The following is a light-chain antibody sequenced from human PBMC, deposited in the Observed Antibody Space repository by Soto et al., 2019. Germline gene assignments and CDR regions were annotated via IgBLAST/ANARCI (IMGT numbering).Light chain of an antibody. Sequence: QSVLTQPPSASGTPVQRVTISASGSTSNIGSNTVSWYQQLPGTAPKLLIYDNDERPSGVPVRFSGSKSATSASLVISGLQSEDEGDYYCATWDDSRNGYVFGPGTKLTVL. CDR1: TSNIGSNT. V-gene: IGLV1-44*01. CDR2: DND. CDR3: ATWDDSRNGYV. J-gene: IGLJ1*01.